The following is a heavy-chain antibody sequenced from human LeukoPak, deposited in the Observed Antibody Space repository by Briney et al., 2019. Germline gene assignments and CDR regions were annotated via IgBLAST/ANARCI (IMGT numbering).Heavy chain of an antibody. Sequence: GGSLRLSCAASGFTFSSYSMNWVRQAPGKGLEWVSSISSSSSYIYYADSVKGRFTISRDNAKNSLYLQMNSLRAEDTAVYYCARAPSRGFLEWLWDYWGQGTLVTVSS. CDR1: GFTFSSYS. CDR2: ISSSSSYI. V-gene: IGHV3-21*01. J-gene: IGHJ4*02. D-gene: IGHD3-3*01. CDR3: ARAPSRGFLEWLWDY.